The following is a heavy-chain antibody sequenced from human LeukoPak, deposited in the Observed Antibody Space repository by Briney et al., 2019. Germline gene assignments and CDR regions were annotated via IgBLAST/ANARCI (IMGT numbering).Heavy chain of an antibody. D-gene: IGHD3-10*01. CDR3: ARSRITTLSDAFDI. CDR2: ISSNGGST. V-gene: IGHV3-64*01. Sequence: GGSLRLSCAASGFTFSSYAMHWVRQAPGKGLEYVSAISSNGGSTYYANSVKGRFTISRDNSKNTLYLQMGSLRAEDMAVYYCARSRITTLSDAFDIWGQGTMVTVSS. CDR1: GFTFSSYA. J-gene: IGHJ3*02.